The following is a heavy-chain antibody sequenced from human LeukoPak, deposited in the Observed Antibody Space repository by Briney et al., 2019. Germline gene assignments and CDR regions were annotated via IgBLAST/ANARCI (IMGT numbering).Heavy chain of an antibody. D-gene: IGHD4-17*01. Sequence: GGSLRLSCAASGFTFSSYAMHWVRQAPGKGLEWVAVISYDGSNKYYADSVKGRFTISRDNSKNTLYLQMNSLRAADTAVYYCARGGLYGDYAAWFDPWGQGTLVTVSS. V-gene: IGHV3-30*04. CDR3: ARGGLYGDYAAWFDP. CDR2: ISYDGSNK. CDR1: GFTFSSYA. J-gene: IGHJ5*02.